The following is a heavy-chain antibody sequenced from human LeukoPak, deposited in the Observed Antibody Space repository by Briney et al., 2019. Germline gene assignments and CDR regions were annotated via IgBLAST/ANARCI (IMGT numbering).Heavy chain of an antibody. V-gene: IGHV4-39*01. Sequence: SETLSLTCTVSGGSISSSSYYWGWIRQPPGKGLEWIGSIYYSGSTYYNPSLKSRVTISVDTSKNQFSLELSSVTAADTAVYYCARFVVVPAAIDYWGQGTLVTVSS. CDR1: GGSISSSSYY. CDR2: IYYSGST. J-gene: IGHJ4*02. D-gene: IGHD2-2*01. CDR3: ARFVVVPAAIDY.